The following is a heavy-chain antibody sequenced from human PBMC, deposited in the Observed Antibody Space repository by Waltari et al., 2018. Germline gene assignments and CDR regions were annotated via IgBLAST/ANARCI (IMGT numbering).Heavy chain of an antibody. V-gene: IGHV4-4*07. CDR1: GGPLSSYY. CDR3: ARDRTVPDEYGMDV. J-gene: IGHJ6*02. D-gene: IGHD4-4*01. CDR2: IYGGGST. Sequence: QVQLQESGPGLVKPSETLSLTCTVPGGPLSSYYWSWVRQPAGKGLEWIGRIYGGGSTDYNPSLKSRVTMSVDTSKKQLSLKLNSVTAADTAVYYCARDRTVPDEYGMDVWGQGTTVTVSS.